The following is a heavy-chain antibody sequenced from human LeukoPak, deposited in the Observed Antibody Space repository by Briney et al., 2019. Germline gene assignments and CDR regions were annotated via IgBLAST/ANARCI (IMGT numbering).Heavy chain of an antibody. J-gene: IGHJ4*02. D-gene: IGHD3-22*01. Sequence: GGSLRLSCAASGFTFSSYAMSWVRQAPGKGLEWVSAISGSGGSTYYADSVKRRFTISRDNSKNTLYLQMNSLRAEDTAVYYCAKLPYYYDSSGYFDYWGQGTLVTVSS. CDR1: GFTFSSYA. CDR3: AKLPYYYDSSGYFDY. CDR2: ISGSGGST. V-gene: IGHV3-23*01.